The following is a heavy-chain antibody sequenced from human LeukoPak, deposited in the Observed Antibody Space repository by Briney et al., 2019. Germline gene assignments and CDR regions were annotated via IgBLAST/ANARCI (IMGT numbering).Heavy chain of an antibody. D-gene: IGHD2-15*01. CDR2: IYTSGST. V-gene: IGHV4-4*07. J-gene: IGHJ5*02. CDR3: ARDPGGGSSAWFDP. Sequence: SETLSLTCTVSGGSISSYYWSWIRQPAGKGLEWIGRIYTSGSTNYNPSLKSRVTISVDTSKNQFSLKVNSVTAADTAVYYCARDPGGGSSAWFDPWGQGTLVTVSS. CDR1: GGSISSYY.